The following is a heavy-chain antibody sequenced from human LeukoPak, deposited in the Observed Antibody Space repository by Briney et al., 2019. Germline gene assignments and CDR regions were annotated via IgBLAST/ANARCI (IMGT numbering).Heavy chain of an antibody. CDR2: IIPIFGTA. J-gene: IGHJ4*02. D-gene: IGHD4-23*01. CDR3: ARGGHGGNSAYFDY. V-gene: IGHV1-69*13. CDR1: GGTFSSYA. Sequence: SVKVSCKAYGGTFSSYAISWVRQAPGQGLEWMGGIIPIFGTANYAQKFQGRVTITADESTSTAYMELSSLRSEDTAVYYCARGGHGGNSAYFDYWGQGTLVTVSS.